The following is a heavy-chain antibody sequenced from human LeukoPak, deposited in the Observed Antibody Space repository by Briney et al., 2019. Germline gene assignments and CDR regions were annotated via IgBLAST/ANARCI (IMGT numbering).Heavy chain of an antibody. CDR1: GFTFSSFA. Sequence: PGGSLRLSCAASGFTFSSFAMSWVRQPPGKGLEWIGYIFYTGSTNYNPSLKSRVTISVDTSKNQFSLKFSSVTSADTAVYYCARGRGLDYWGQGTLVTVSS. CDR3: ARGRGLDY. J-gene: IGHJ4*02. CDR2: IFYTGST. V-gene: IGHV4-59*01. D-gene: IGHD3-10*01.